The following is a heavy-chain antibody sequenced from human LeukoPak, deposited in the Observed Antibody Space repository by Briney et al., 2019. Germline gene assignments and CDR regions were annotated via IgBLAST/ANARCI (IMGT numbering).Heavy chain of an antibody. CDR3: AIMYESSGESPM. D-gene: IGHD3-22*01. CDR1: GYTFTTYY. J-gene: IGHJ4*02. V-gene: IGHV1-46*01. Sequence: GASAKLSCKASGYTFTTYYMHWVRQSPGHRLEGRGIINPSVGSTSYAQTFPGRVTMPSDTSPSTAYMPRSSALSQPPAGYYCAIMYESSGESPMWGQGTLVTVSS. CDR2: INPSVGST.